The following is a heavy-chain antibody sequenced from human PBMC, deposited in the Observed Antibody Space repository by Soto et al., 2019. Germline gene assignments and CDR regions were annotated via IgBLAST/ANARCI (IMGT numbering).Heavy chain of an antibody. CDR1: GYAFSSYG. V-gene: IGHV1-18*04. J-gene: IGHJ4*02. Sequence: AAVDASCKASGYAFSSYGISWVRQAPGQGLEWMGWISAYNGNTNYAQKLQGRVTMTTDTSTSTAYMELRSLRSDDTAVYYCARPTMVRGVITLGYWGQGTLVTVSS. CDR3: ARPTMVRGVITLGY. CDR2: ISAYNGNT. D-gene: IGHD3-10*01.